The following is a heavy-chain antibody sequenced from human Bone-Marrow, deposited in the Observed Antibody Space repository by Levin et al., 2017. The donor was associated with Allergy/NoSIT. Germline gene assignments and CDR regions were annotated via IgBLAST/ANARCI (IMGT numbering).Heavy chain of an antibody. V-gene: IGHV3-9*01. CDR3: AKSEDSSSWYSPIDY. J-gene: IGHJ4*02. CDR1: GFTFDDYA. CDR2: ISWNSGSI. Sequence: SLRLSCAASGFTFDDYAMHWVRQAPGKGLEWVSGISWNSGSIGYADSVKGRFTISRDNAKNSLYLQMNSLRAEDTALYYCAKSEDSSSWYSPIDYWGQGTLVTVSS. D-gene: IGHD6-13*01.